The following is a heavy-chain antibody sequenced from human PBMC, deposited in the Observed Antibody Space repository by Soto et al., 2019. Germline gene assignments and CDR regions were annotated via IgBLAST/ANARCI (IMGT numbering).Heavy chain of an antibody. CDR2: VTHSGST. Sequence: QVHLQQWGAGLLKPSETLSPTCGVYGESLRGSYWSWIRQPPGKALEWLGKVTHSGSTTFNPSLKSRVSVSVDSSDNQFSLKLTSVTAADTAVYYCARGHIPVYGPVPDYFDSWGQGTLVTVSS. D-gene: IGHD2-21*01. CDR1: GESLRGSY. V-gene: IGHV4-34*02. CDR3: ARGHIPVYGPVPDYFDS. J-gene: IGHJ4*02.